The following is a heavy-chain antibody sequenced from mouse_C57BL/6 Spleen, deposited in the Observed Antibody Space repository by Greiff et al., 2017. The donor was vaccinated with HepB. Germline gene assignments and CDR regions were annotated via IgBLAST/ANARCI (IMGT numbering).Heavy chain of an antibody. D-gene: IGHD1-1*01. J-gene: IGHJ1*03. CDR3: WTTVVATDWYFDV. CDR1: GYTFTDHI. V-gene: IGHV1-11*01. CDR2: MYPVSGET. Sequence: VQLQQSGAELASPGASVTLSCKASGYTFTDHIMNWVKKRPGQGLEWIGRMYPVSGETNYNQKFMGKATFSVDRSSSTVYMVLNSLTSEDPAVLYCWTTVVATDWYFDVWGTGTTVTVSS.